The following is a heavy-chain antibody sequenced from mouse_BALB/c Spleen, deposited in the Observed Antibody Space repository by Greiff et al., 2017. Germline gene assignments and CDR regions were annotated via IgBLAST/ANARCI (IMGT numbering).Heavy chain of an antibody. CDR2: INPSTGYT. CDR3: AREDYGSSYGYAMDY. CDR1: GYTFTSYW. Sequence: QVQLQQSGAELAKPGASVKMSCKASGYTFTSYWMHWVKQRPGQGLEWIGYINPSTGYTEYNQKFKGKATLTADTSSSTAYMQLSSLTSEDSAVYFCAREDYGSSYGYAMDYWGQGTSVTVSS. V-gene: IGHV1-7*01. J-gene: IGHJ4*01. D-gene: IGHD1-1*01.